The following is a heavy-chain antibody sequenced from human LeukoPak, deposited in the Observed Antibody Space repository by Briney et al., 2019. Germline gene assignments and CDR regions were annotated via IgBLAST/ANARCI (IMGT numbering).Heavy chain of an antibody. CDR2: INAGNGNT. CDR3: ARDLLSYCSGGSCYPFDY. CDR1: GYTFTSYA. V-gene: IGHV1-3*01. J-gene: IGHJ4*02. Sequence: VASVKVSCKASGYTFTSYAMHWVRQAPGQRLEWMGWINAGNGNTKYSQKFQGRVTITRDTSASTAYMELSSLRSEDTAVYYCARDLLSYCSGGSCYPFDYWGQGTLVTVSS. D-gene: IGHD2-15*01.